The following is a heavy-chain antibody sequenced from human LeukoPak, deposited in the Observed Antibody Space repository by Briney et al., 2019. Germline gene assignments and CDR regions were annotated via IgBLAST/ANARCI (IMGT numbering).Heavy chain of an antibody. J-gene: IGHJ4*02. V-gene: IGHV3-74*01. CDR2: INEDGSTT. CDR3: VRDLGGRSGH. Sequence: GGSLRLSCAASGFTFSSNWMHWVRQAPGKGPVWVSRINEDGSTTNYADSVKGRSTIFRDNAKNTLYLQMNSLRAEDTAVYYCVRDLGGRSGHWGQGTLVTASS. CDR1: GFTFSSNW. D-gene: IGHD1-26*01.